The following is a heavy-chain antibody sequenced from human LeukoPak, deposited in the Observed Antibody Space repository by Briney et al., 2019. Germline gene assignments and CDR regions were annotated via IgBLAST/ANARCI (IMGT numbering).Heavy chain of an antibody. Sequence: GGSLRLSCAASGFTLSSYWMSWVRQAPGKGREWVAWIKQDGSEKYYVHSVKGRFTLSRDNAKNSLYLQVNSLRAEDTAVYYCASIDATPARFDYWGQGTLVTVSS. CDR1: GFTLSSYW. CDR2: IKQDGSEK. D-gene: IGHD1-26*01. J-gene: IGHJ4*02. V-gene: IGHV3-7*01. CDR3: ASIDATPARFDY.